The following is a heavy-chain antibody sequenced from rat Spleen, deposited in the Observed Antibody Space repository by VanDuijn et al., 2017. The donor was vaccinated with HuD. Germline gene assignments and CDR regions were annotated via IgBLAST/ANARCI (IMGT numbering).Heavy chain of an antibody. CDR1: GFTFSDNY. J-gene: IGHJ1*01. V-gene: IGHV5-20*01. D-gene: IGHD4-2*01. Sequence: EVQLVESGGGLVQPGTSLKLSCAASGFTFSDNYMAWVRQAPTKGLEWVASISHDGGRTYYRDSVKGRFTISRDNAKSTLYLQMDSLKSEDTATYYCTTVVGDSYWYFDFWGPGTMVTVSS. CDR2: ISHDGGRT. CDR3: TTVVGDSYWYFDF.